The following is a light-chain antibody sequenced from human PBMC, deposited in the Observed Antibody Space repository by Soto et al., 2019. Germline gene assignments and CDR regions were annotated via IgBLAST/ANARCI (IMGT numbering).Light chain of an antibody. CDR2: EVN. V-gene: IGLV2-8*01. CDR1: SSDVGGYNY. J-gene: IGLJ3*02. Sequence: QSVLTQPPSASGSPGQSVAISCTGTSSDVGGYNYVSWYQQHPGKAPKLMIYEVNKRPSGVPDRFSGSKSANTASLTISGLQADDEADYYCSSFTSSSTQVFGGGTQLTVL. CDR3: SSFTSSSTQV.